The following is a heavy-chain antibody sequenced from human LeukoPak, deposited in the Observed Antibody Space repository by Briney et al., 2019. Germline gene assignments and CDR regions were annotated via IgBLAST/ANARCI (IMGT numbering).Heavy chain of an antibody. Sequence: LSGGSLRLSCAASGFTFDDYAMHWVRQAPGKGLEWVSGISWNSGSIGYADSVKGRFTISRDNAKNSLYLQMNSLRAEDTALYYCAKDTDSSDYLFQYWGQGTLVTVSS. D-gene: IGHD3-22*01. J-gene: IGHJ4*02. CDR1: GFTFDDYA. V-gene: IGHV3-9*01. CDR3: AKDTDSSDYLFQY. CDR2: ISWNSGSI.